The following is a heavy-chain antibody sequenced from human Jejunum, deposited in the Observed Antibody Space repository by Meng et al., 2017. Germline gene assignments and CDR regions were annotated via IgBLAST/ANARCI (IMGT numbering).Heavy chain of an antibody. D-gene: IGHD2-8*01. Sequence: QVQLQQWGAGLLKPSEIPSLTCAVSGGSISSGDYYWSWIRQPPGKGLEWIGYIYYSGSTSYNPSLKSRVAISVDTSKNQFSLKLSSVTAADTAVYYCASNEDYWGQGTLVTVSS. V-gene: IGHV4-30-4*01. J-gene: IGHJ4*02. CDR3: ASNEDY. CDR1: GGSISSGDYY. CDR2: IYYSGST.